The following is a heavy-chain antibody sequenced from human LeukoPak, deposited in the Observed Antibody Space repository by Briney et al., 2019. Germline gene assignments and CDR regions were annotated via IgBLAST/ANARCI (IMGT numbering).Heavy chain of an antibody. CDR2: IYTSGST. J-gene: IGHJ3*02. D-gene: IGHD3-22*01. V-gene: IGHV4-4*07. CDR3: AREDPNYYDSSGRRKGDAFDI. CDR1: GGSISSYY. Sequence: SETLSLTCTVSGGSISSYYWSWIRQPAGKGLERIGRIYTSGSTNYNPSLKSRVTMSVDTSKNQFSLKLSSVTAADTAVYYCAREDPNYYDSSGRRKGDAFDIWGQGTMVTVSS.